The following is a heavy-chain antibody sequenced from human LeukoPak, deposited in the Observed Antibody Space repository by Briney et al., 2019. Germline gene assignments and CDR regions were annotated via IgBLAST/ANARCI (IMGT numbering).Heavy chain of an antibody. D-gene: IGHD2-15*01. CDR1: GFPFSSYS. CDR3: ARVKGSYFDY. V-gene: IGHV3-48*01. Sequence: GGSLRLSCVGSGFPFSSYSMIWVRQAPGKGLEWVSYISSSGSSIYFVDSVKGRFTVSRDNAKNSLFLQMNSPRVEDTSTYFCARVKGSYFDYWGQGALVTVSS. J-gene: IGHJ4*02. CDR2: ISSSGSSI.